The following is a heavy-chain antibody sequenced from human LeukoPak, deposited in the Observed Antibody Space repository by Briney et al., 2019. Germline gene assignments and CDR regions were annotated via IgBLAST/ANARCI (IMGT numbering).Heavy chain of an antibody. CDR2: IKSKTDGGTS. CDR1: GFTFTNAW. V-gene: IGHV3-15*01. D-gene: IGHD3-10*01. J-gene: IGHJ5*02. CDR3: STLWYGA. Sequence: PGGSLRLSCAASGFTFTNAWMYWVRQAPGKGLEWVGCIKSKTDGGTSDYAAPVTGRFTISRDDSKGTLYLEMNSLKTEDTGVYYCSTLWYGAWGQGTLVTVSS.